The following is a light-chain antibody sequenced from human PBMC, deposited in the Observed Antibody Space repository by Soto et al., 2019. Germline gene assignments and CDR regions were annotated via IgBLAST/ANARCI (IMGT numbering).Light chain of an antibody. Sequence: EIVLMPSPGTLSLSPVERATLSCRASQSMGRTYLAWYQQKPGQAPRLLIYAASNRATGIPDRFSGSGSGTDFSLTISRLEPEDSAVYYCHQYDNAPQTFGQGTKVDIK. CDR3: HQYDNAPQT. CDR1: QSMGRTY. CDR2: AAS. V-gene: IGKV3-20*01. J-gene: IGKJ2*01.